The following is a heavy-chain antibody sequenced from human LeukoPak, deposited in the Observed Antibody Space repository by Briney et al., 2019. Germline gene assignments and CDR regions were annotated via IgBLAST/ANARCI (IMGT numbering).Heavy chain of an antibody. D-gene: IGHD5-12*01. CDR1: GGTFSSYA. V-gene: IGHV1-69*13. Sequence: GASVKVSCKASGGTFSSYAISWVRQAPGQGLEWMGGIIPIFGTANYAQKFQGRVTITADESTSTAYMELSSLRSEDTAVYYCARVPDIVAHDEGGYWGQGTLVTVSS. CDR3: ARVPDIVAHDEGGY. J-gene: IGHJ4*02. CDR2: IIPIFGTA.